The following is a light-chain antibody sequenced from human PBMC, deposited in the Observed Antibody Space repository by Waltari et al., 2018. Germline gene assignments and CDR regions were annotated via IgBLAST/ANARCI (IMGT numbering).Light chain of an antibody. J-gene: IGLJ1*01. CDR2: DVT. V-gene: IGLV2-11*01. Sequence: QSALTQPRSVSGSPGQSVAIACTGTSSDVGGYSYVSWYQQHPGKAPKIIICDVTRRPPWVPARFSGSRSGNTASLTISGLQADDEAHYYCCSYAGSDTYVFGTGTEVTVL. CDR1: SSDVGGYSY. CDR3: CSYAGSDTYV.